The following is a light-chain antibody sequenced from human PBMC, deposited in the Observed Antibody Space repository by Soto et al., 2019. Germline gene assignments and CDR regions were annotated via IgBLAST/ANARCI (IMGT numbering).Light chain of an antibody. CDR2: GNS. CDR3: QXYDSSLSVV. CDR1: SSNIGAGYD. J-gene: IGLJ2*01. Sequence: QSVLTQPPSVSGAPGQRVTISCTGSSSNIGAGYDVHWYQQLPGTAPQLLIYGNSKRPSGAPDRFSGSKSGTSASLAITGXXXXXXXXXXCQXYDSSLSVVFGGGTKLTVL. V-gene: IGLV1-40*01.